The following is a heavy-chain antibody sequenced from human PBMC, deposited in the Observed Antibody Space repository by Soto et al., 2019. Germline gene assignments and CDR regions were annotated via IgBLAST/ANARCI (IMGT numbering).Heavy chain of an antibody. J-gene: IGHJ3*02. Sequence: SETLSLTCTVSGDSISSSYWNWIRQAPGKGLEWIGYIYYTGSTNYNPSLKSRVTLSVDPSKNQYSLKLSSVTAADTAVYYCARDLGDYGHGAFDIWGQGTMVTVSS. CDR3: ARDLGDYGHGAFDI. D-gene: IGHD4-17*01. CDR2: IYYTGST. V-gene: IGHV4-59*12. CDR1: GDSISSSY.